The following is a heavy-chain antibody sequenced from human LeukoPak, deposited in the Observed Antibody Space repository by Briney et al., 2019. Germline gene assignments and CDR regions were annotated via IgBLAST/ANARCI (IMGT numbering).Heavy chain of an antibody. CDR1: GFTFSSYA. J-gene: IGHJ4*02. D-gene: IGHD6-13*01. V-gene: IGHV3-30*14. CDR2: ISYDGSNK. CDR3: ARGYSSNWFPSFDY. Sequence: GGSLRLSCAASGFTFSSYAMHWVRQAPGKGLEWVAAISYDGSNKYSADSVKGRFTISRDNSKNTLYLQMNSLRADDTAVYYCARGYSSNWFPSFDYWGQGILVTVSS.